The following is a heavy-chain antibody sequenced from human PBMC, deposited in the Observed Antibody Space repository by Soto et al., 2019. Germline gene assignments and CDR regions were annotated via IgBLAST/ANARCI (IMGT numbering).Heavy chain of an antibody. CDR1: GASINSYY. D-gene: IGHD1-26*01. V-gene: IGHV4-59*01. CDR2: MDYSGT. CDR3: AREQPGSPVFDRAFDI. J-gene: IGHJ3*02. Sequence: ETLSVTCTIYGASINSYYWSWIRQPPGKGLEWIGYMDYSGTKNNPSLKSRVTMSIDTSKNQFSLKLRSVTAADTAVYYCAREQPGSPVFDRAFDIWGQGTMVTVSS.